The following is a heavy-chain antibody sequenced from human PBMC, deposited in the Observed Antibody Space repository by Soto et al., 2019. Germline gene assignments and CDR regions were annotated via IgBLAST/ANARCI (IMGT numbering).Heavy chain of an antibody. J-gene: IGHJ4*02. V-gene: IGHV4-61*02. CDR1: GGSIDSGDYY. D-gene: IGHD3-3*02. Sequence: SETLSLTCTVSGGSIDSGDYYWSWIRQPPGKGLEWIGRIFSSGSTSFNPSLESRVAMSVDTSKNHFSLNLSSVTAADMAVYYCARLPSRHLVDYWGQGTLVTVSS. CDR3: ARLPSRHLVDY. CDR2: IFSSGST.